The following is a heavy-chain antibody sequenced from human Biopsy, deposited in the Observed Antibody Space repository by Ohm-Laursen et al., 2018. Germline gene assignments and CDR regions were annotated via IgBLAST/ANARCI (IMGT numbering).Heavy chain of an antibody. CDR3: ARQVDFWSGYVDY. CDR1: GGSISDSTYH. D-gene: IGHD3-3*01. V-gene: IGHV4-39*01. J-gene: IGHJ4*02. Sequence: TLSLTCIVSGGSISDSTYHWGWIRQSPGKGLEWIGNIYYSGNTDYSPSLKSRVTISVDTSNNQFSLKLRSVTAADTAVYYCARQVDFWSGYVDYWGQGTLVAVPS. CDR2: IYYSGNT.